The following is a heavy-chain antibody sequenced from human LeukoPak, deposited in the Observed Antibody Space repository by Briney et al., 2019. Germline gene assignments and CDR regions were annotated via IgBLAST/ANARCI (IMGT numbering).Heavy chain of an antibody. CDR3: ARELLGLYYYYGMDV. CDR1: GGTFSSYA. Sequence: EASVKVSCKASGGTFSSYAISWVRQAPGQGLEWMGGIIPIFGTANYAQKFQGRVTITADESTSTAYMELSSLRSEDTAVYYCARELLGLYYYYGMDVWGQGTTVTVSS. J-gene: IGHJ6*02. CDR2: IIPIFGTA. V-gene: IGHV1-69*13. D-gene: IGHD1-26*01.